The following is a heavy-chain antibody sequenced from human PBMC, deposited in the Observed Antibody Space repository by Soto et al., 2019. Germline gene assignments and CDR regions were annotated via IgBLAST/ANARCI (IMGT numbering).Heavy chain of an antibody. V-gene: IGHV1-18*01. Sequence: GASVKVSCKASGYTFTSYGISWVRQAPGQGLEWMGWISAYNGNTNYAQKLQGRVTMTTDTSTSTAYMELRSLRSDDTAVYYCARDVESIAIIIGNFRYYYYYGMAVWGQGTTVTVSS. CDR2: ISAYNGNT. CDR1: GYTFTSYG. CDR3: ARDVESIAIIIGNFRYYYYYGMAV. J-gene: IGHJ6*02. D-gene: IGHD3-10*01.